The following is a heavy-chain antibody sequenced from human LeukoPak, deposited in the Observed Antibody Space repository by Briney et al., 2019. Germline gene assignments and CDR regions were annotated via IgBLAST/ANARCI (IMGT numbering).Heavy chain of an antibody. CDR1: GFIFSNYG. Sequence: GGSLRLSCAVSGFIFSNYGMHWVRQAPGKGLEWVAVIWGDGSNKYYADSVKGRFTISRDNSQNTLYLQMSSLRDEDTAVYYCATGYDSSGYYGFDYWGQGTLVAVSS. D-gene: IGHD3-22*01. CDR2: IWGDGSNK. CDR3: ATGYDSSGYYGFDY. J-gene: IGHJ4*02. V-gene: IGHV3-30*02.